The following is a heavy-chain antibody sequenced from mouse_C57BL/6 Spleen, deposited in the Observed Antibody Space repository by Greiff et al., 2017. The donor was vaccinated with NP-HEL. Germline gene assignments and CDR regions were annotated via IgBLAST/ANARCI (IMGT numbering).Heavy chain of an antibody. CDR1: GYSITSGYY. CDR2: ISYDGSN. J-gene: IGHJ2*01. CDR3: ARGFITTVVGYFDY. V-gene: IGHV3-6*01. D-gene: IGHD1-1*01. Sequence: EVQLRESGPGLVKPSQSLSLTCSVTGYSITSGYYWNWIRQFPGNKLEWMGYISYDGSNNYNPSLKNRISITRDTSKNQFFLKLNSVSTEDTATYYCARGFITTVVGYFDYWGQGTTLTVSS.